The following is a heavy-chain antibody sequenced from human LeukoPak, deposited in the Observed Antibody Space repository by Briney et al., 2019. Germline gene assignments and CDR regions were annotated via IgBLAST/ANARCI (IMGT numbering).Heavy chain of an antibody. V-gene: IGHV1-8*03. CDR2: MNPNSGNT. J-gene: IGHJ4*02. D-gene: IGHD4-17*01. Sequence: GASVKVSCKAPGYTFTSYDINWVRQATVQGLEWMGWMNPNSGNTGYAQKFQGRVTITRNTSISTAYMELSSLRSEDTAVYYCARGLSYYGDEHDYWGQGTLATVSS. CDR1: GYTFTSYD. CDR3: ARGLSYYGDEHDY.